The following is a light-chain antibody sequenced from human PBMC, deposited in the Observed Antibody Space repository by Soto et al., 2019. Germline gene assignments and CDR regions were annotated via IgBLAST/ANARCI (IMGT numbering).Light chain of an antibody. Sequence: QSALTQPASVSGSPGQSIAISCTGTSTDVGGYNYVSWYQQHPGKAPKLMIYEVSNRPSGVSNRFSGAKSGNTASLTISGLQAEDEADYYCSSYTSDSTLVLGGGTK. CDR1: STDVGGYNY. V-gene: IGLV2-14*01. CDR3: SSYTSDSTLV. CDR2: EVS. J-gene: IGLJ3*02.